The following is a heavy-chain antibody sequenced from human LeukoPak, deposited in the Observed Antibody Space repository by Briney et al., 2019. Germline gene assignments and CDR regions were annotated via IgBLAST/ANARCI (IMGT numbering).Heavy chain of an antibody. J-gene: IGHJ4*02. CDR3: ATGREGYNTAFGY. CDR1: GFSFRSYA. CDR2: ISGIGNSP. V-gene: IGHV3-23*01. Sequence: PGGSLRLSCAASGFSFRSYAMNWVRQAPGRGLEWVSSISGIGNSPYYADFVKGRFTISRDNSKSTLYLQMNSLRAEDTAVYYCATGREGYNTAFGYWGQGTLLTVSS. D-gene: IGHD5-24*01.